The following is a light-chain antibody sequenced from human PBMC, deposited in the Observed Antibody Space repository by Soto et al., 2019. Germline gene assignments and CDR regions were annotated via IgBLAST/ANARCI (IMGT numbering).Light chain of an antibody. Sequence: ETIMTQSPATLSVSPGERATLSCRASQSVSNNLAWYQQRPGQAPRLLIFRATNRATGVPDRFRATGSGTEFTLTISSLQSEDFAVYYCQQYNNRPPGTFGQGTKVEIK. CDR1: QSVSNN. V-gene: IGKV3-15*01. CDR3: QQYNNRPPGT. J-gene: IGKJ1*01. CDR2: RAT.